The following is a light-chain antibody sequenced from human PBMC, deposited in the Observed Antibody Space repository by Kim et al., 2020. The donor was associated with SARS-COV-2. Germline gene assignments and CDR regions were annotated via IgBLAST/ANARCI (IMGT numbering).Light chain of an antibody. Sequence: ASVGERITITCRASQGISEYLAWYQQRPGKVPKLLIYGPSVLQSGAPSRFSGSGSGTVFTFTISRLQPEDVGTYYCQKYNSAPRTFGQGNKVDIK. CDR3: QKYNSAPRT. J-gene: IGKJ1*01. CDR1: QGISEY. CDR2: GPS. V-gene: IGKV1-27*01.